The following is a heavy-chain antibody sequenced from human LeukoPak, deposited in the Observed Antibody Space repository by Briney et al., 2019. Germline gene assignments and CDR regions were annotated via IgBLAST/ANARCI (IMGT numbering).Heavy chain of an antibody. CDR2: ISYDGSNK. J-gene: IGHJ4*02. V-gene: IGHV3-30*03. CDR3: ARSGDAYYFDY. Sequence: GGSLRLSCAASGFTFSSYGMHWVRQAPGKGLEWVAVISYDGSNKYYADSVKGRFTISRDNSKNTLYLQMNSLRAEDTAVYYCARSGDAYYFDYWGQGTLVTVSS. CDR1: GFTFSSYG. D-gene: IGHD2-21*02.